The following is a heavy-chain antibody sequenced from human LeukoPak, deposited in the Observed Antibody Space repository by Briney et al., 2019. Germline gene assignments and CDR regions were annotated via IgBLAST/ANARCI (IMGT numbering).Heavy chain of an antibody. CDR3: ARVGLIRMPSRTTASRDWFDP. Sequence: SVKVSCKASGGTFRNYGISWVRQAPGQGLEWMGGTIPIFGTASYSQEFQGRLSISTDESTTSAYMELRSLRSDDTAVYYCARVGLIRMPSRTTASRDWFDPWGQGTLVTVSS. CDR2: TIPIFGTA. D-gene: IGHD1-1*01. J-gene: IGHJ5*02. V-gene: IGHV1-69*05. CDR1: GGTFRNYG.